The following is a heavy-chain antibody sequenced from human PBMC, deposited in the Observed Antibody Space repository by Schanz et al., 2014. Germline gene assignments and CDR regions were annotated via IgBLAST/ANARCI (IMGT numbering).Heavy chain of an antibody. CDR1: GFIFGSSV. CDR3: AKAADWPVTRFDP. J-gene: IGHJ5*02. CDR2: ITGASDHI. Sequence: EVQLVESGGGLIQPGGSLRLSCAASGFIFGSSVMAWVRQAPGKGLEWVSGITGASDHIDYAESVKGRFTISRDNSKNTLYLQMDSLRAEDTAVYYCAKAADWPVTRFDPWGQGTLVTVSS. D-gene: IGHD3-9*01. V-gene: IGHV3-23*04.